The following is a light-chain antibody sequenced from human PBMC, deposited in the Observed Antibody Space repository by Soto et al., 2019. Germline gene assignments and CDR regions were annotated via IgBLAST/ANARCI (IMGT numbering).Light chain of an antibody. CDR2: DAS. V-gene: IGKV1-5*01. CDR3: QHYYSYSRT. J-gene: IGKJ1*01. CDR1: QSISSW. Sequence: DIPMTQSPSTLSASLGDRVTITCRASQSISSWLAWYQQKPGKAPKLLIYDASSLKSGVPSRFSGSGSGTEFTLTLSSLQPDDVATYYCQHYYSYSRTFGQGTKVEIK.